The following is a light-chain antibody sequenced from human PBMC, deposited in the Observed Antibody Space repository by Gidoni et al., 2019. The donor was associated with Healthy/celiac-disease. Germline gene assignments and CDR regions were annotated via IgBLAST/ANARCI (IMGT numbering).Light chain of an antibody. CDR2: SNN. CDR3: AAWDDSLNGVV. CDR1: SSNIGSNT. V-gene: IGLV1-44*01. Sequence: GQRVTFSCSGSSSNIGSNTVSWYQQLPGTAPKLLIYSNNQRPSGVPDRFSGSKSGTSASLAISGLQSEDETDYYCAAWDDSLNGVVFGGGTKLTVL. J-gene: IGLJ2*01.